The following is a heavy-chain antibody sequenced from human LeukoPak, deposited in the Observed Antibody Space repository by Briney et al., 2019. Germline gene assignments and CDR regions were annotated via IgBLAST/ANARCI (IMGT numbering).Heavy chain of an antibody. CDR1: GYTFTGYY. CDR3: ARTPTYYDILTGYYPGYYFDY. Sequence: GASVKVSCKASGYTFTGYYMHWVRQAPGQGLEWMGWINPNSGGTNYAQKFQGRVTMTRDTSISTAYMELSRLRSDDTAVYYCARTPTYYDILTGYYPGYYFDYWGQGTLVTVSS. V-gene: IGHV1-2*02. CDR2: INPNSGGT. D-gene: IGHD3-9*01. J-gene: IGHJ4*02.